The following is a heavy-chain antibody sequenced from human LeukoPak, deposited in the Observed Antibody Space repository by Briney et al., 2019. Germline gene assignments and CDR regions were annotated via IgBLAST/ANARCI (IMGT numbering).Heavy chain of an antibody. Sequence: PGGSLRLSCAASGFILSNYSMNWVRQAPGKGLEWVSGISASGRDTWFPDSVKGRFTISRDNSKNTLFLQMNSLRVEDTAIYYCAKDAAGPEYWGQGTLVTVSS. CDR2: ISASGRDT. D-gene: IGHD6-13*01. V-gene: IGHV3-23*01. J-gene: IGHJ4*02. CDR3: AKDAAGPEY. CDR1: GFILSNYS.